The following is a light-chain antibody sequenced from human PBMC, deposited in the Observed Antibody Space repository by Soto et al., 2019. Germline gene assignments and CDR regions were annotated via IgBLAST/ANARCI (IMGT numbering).Light chain of an antibody. J-gene: IGLJ1*01. V-gene: IGLV2-14*01. CDR1: SSDVGGYNY. CDR2: DVS. Sequence: QSALTHPASVSGSPLHSLTISCTGTSSDVGGYNYVSWYQQHPGKAPKLMIYDVSNRPSGVSNRFSGSKSGNTASLTISGLQVEDEADYYCRSYTSSSTRVFGTGTKVTGL. CDR3: RSYTSSSTRV.